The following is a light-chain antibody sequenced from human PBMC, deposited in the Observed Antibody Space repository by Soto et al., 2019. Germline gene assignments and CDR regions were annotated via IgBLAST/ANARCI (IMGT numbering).Light chain of an antibody. V-gene: IGKV1-39*01. CDR1: QRVSSY. CDR2: AVS. J-gene: IGKJ1*01. CDR3: QQSYTTPSWT. Sequence: DIQLIQSPSSLSASVGDRVTITCHTSQRVSSYLNWYQQKPGKAPKLLINAVSTLHSGVPSRFSGSESATDFTLTISSLQPEDSGTYYCQQSYTTPSWTFGQGTKVEI.